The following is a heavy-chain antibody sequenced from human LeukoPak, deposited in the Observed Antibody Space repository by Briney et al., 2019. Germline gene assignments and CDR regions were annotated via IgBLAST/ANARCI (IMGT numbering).Heavy chain of an antibody. CDR1: GFTFSDYA. D-gene: IGHD3-10*01. J-gene: IGHJ4*02. CDR3: VAPPGWLRDFDS. V-gene: IGHV3-64D*06. CDR2: IRSYGSET. Sequence: GGSLRLSCSVSGFTFSDYAMHWVRQAPGKGLEYVSAIRSYGSETYYADSVKGRFTISRNNSKNTLYLQMNDLRSEDTAVYYCVAPPGWLRDFDSWGQGTPVTVSS.